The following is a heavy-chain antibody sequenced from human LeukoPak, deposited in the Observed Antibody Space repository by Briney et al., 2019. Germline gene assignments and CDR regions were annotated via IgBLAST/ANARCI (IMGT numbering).Heavy chain of an antibody. CDR1: GFTCSRYD. Sequence: GGSLRLSCAASGFTCSRYDMYWVRQPKGKGLEWVSTFGTGGDTYYSESVKGRFTVSREDAENSLYLQMNSLRGGDTAVYYCVRENVLAVAATNYYYGMDVWGLGTTVTVSS. D-gene: IGHD6-19*01. CDR3: VRENVLAVAATNYYYGMDV. CDR2: FGTGGDT. V-gene: IGHV3-13*01. J-gene: IGHJ6*02.